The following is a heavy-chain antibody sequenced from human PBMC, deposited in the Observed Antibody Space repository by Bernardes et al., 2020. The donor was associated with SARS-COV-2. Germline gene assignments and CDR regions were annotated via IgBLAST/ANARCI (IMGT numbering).Heavy chain of an antibody. Sequence: ASVKVSCKAFGYTFTTYGISWVRQAPGQGLESMGWISAYNGYTNYAQKFQGRVTMTTDTSTSTAYMELRSLRSDDTAVYYCARALISDCSGGSCYPDYGDYFDYWGQGTLLTVSS. D-gene: IGHD2-15*01. CDR1: GYTFTTYG. CDR2: ISAYNGYT. CDR3: ARALISDCSGGSCYPDYGDYFDY. V-gene: IGHV1-18*01. J-gene: IGHJ4*02.